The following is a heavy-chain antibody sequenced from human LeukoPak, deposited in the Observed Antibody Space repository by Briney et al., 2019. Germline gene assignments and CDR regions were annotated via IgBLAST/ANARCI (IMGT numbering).Heavy chain of an antibody. V-gene: IGHV3-64*01. CDR2: ISSNGGST. D-gene: IGHD3-3*01. Sequence: GGSLRLSCAASGFTFSSYATHWVRQAPGKGLEYVSAISSNGGSTYYANSVKGRFTISRDNSKNTLYLQMGSLRAEDMAVYYCARVRITIFGVVDYYMDVWGKGTTVTVSS. J-gene: IGHJ6*03. CDR1: GFTFSSYA. CDR3: ARVRITIFGVVDYYMDV.